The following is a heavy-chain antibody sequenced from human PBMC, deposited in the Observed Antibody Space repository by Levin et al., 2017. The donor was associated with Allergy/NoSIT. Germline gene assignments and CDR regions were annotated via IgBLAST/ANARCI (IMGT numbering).Heavy chain of an antibody. Sequence: GGSLRLSCAASGFTFSGSAIHWVRQASGKGLEWVGRIRSKANGYATLYAASVKGRFTISRDDSKNTAYLQMNSLKTEDTAVYYCTTHSGYDIFDYWGQGTLVTVSS. D-gene: IGHD5-12*01. CDR3: TTHSGYDIFDY. CDR2: IRSKANGYAT. J-gene: IGHJ4*02. V-gene: IGHV3-73*01. CDR1: GFTFSGSA.